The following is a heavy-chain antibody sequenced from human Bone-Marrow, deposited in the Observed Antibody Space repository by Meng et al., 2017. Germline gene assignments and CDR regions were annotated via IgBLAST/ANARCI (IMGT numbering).Heavy chain of an antibody. CDR3: ARYSSVTQVDC. V-gene: IGHV3-33*08. CDR2: IWYDASET. D-gene: IGHD2-21*01. J-gene: IGHJ4*02. CDR1: GFTFNAYG. Sequence: GGSLRLSCAASGFTFNAYGMHWVRQAPGKGLEWVALIWYDASETYYADSVKGRFTISRDNSKNTLFLEMNSLRAEDTALYYCARYSSVTQVDCWGQGTLVTVSS.